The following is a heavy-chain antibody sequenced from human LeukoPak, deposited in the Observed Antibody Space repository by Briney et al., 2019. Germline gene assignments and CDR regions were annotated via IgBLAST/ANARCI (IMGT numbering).Heavy chain of an antibody. CDR3: ARLNDYGGNSDAFDI. CDR1: GFTFTSSA. CDR2: IVVGSGNT. J-gene: IGHJ3*02. V-gene: IGHV1-58*01. Sequence: SVKVSCKASGFTFTSSAVQWVRQARGQRLEWIGWIVVGSGNTNYAQKFQERVTITRDTSISTAYMELSRLRSDDTAVYYCARLNDYGGNSDAFDIWGQGTMVTVSS. D-gene: IGHD4-23*01.